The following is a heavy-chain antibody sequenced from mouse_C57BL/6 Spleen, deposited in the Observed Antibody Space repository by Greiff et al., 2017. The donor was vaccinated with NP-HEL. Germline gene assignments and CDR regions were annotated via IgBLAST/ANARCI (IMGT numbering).Heavy chain of an antibody. J-gene: IGHJ1*03. V-gene: IGHV1-9*01. D-gene: IGHD1-1*01. CDR1: GYTFTGYW. Sequence: QVQLQQSGAELMKPGASVKLSCKATGYTFTGYWIEWVKQRPGHGLEWIGEILPGSGSTNSNEKFKGKATFTADTSSNTAYMQFSSLTTEDSAIYYCARFYYGSSWYFDVWGTGTTVTVSS. CDR2: ILPGSGST. CDR3: ARFYYGSSWYFDV.